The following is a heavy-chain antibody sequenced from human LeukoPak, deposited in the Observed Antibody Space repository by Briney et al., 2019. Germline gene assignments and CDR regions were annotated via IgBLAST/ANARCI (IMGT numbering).Heavy chain of an antibody. CDR1: GFTFGDYA. CDR2: IRSKAYGGTT. D-gene: IGHD3-22*01. J-gene: IGHJ3*02. CDR3: TRADYYDSSGYYPHMAFDI. V-gene: IGHV3-49*03. Sequence: GRSLRLSCTASGFTFGDYAMSWFRQAPGKGLEWVGFIRSKAYGGTTEYAASVKGRFTISRDDSKSIAYLQMNSLKTEDTAVYYCTRADYYDSSGYYPHMAFDIWGQGTMVTVSS.